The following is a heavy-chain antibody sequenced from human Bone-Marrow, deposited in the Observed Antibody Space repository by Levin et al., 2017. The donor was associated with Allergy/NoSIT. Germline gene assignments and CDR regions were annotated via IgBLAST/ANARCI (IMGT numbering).Heavy chain of an antibody. J-gene: IGHJ4*02. V-gene: IGHV4-4*07. CDR2: IYTSGST. D-gene: IGHD2-2*01. CDR1: GGSISSYY. CDR3: ARQDQQTYYFDY. Sequence: SQTLSLTCTVSGGSISSYYWSWLRQPAGKGLEWIGRIYTSGSTEYNPSLKSRVTMSVDTSKNQFSLKLSSVTAADTAVYYCARQDQQTYYFDYWGQGTLVTVSS.